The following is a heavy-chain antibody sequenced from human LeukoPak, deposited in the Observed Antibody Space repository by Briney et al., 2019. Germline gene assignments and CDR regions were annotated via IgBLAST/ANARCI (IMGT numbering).Heavy chain of an antibody. CDR2: ISSSSSYI. CDR1: GFTFSSYT. D-gene: IGHD3-10*01. CDR3: AVVRGVIWSVFMDV. V-gene: IGHV3-21*01. Sequence: GGSLRLSCAASGFTFSSYTMNWVRQAPGKGLEWVSSISSSSSYIYYADSVKGRFTISRDNAKNSLYLQMNSLRAEDTPVYYCAVVRGVIWSVFMDVWGKGTTVTVSS. J-gene: IGHJ6*03.